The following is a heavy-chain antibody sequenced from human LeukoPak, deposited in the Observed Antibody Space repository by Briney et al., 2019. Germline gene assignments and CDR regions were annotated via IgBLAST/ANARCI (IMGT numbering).Heavy chain of an antibody. V-gene: IGHV3-21*01. CDR3: TQNTTDY. CDR1: GFIFSTNS. Sequence: PGGSLRLSCVASGFIFSTNSMNWVRQAPGKGLEWVSSIGRSSTYIFYADSVKGRFTISRDNAKNSLYLQLNSLRAEDTAVYYCTQNTTDYWGQGTLVTVSS. J-gene: IGHJ4*02. CDR2: IGRSSTYI. D-gene: IGHD1-26*01.